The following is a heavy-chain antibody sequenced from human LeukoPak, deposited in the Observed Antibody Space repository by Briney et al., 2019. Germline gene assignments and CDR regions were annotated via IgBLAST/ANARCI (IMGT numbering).Heavy chain of an antibody. CDR3: ARETYGSGSYYEY. CDR2: INPNSGGT. V-gene: IGHV1-2*02. CDR1: GYTFTGYY. J-gene: IGHJ4*02. Sequence: GASVKVSCKASGYTFTGYYMHWVRQAPGQGLEWMGWINPNSGGTNYAQKFQGRVTMTRDTSISTAYMELSRLRSDDTAVYYCARETYGSGSYYEYWGQGTLVTVSS. D-gene: IGHD3-10*01.